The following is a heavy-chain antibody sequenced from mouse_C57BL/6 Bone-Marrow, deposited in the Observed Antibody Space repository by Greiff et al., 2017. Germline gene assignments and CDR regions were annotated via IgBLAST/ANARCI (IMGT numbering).Heavy chain of an antibody. J-gene: IGHJ1*03. Sequence: QVQLQQSGPELVKPGASVKISCKASGYAFSSSWMHWVKQRPGQGLEWIGRIYPGDGDTNYNGKFKGKATLTADKSSSTAYLQLSSLTSEDSAVYICARGGYSNTWYFDVWGTGTTVTVSS. CDR3: ARGGYSNTWYFDV. D-gene: IGHD2-5*01. V-gene: IGHV1-82*01. CDR1: GYAFSSSW. CDR2: IYPGDGDT.